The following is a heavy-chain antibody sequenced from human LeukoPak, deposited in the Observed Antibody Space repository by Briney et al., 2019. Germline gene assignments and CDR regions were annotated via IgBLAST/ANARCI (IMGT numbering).Heavy chain of an antibody. Sequence: GASVKVSCKASGGTFSSYAISWVRQAPGQGLEWMGGIIPIFGTANYAQKFQGRVTITTDESTSTAYMELSSLRSEDTAVYYCAREGYCSSTSCYKIHLNNWFDPWGQGTLVTVSS. CDR1: GGTFSSYA. CDR3: AREGYCSSTSCYKIHLNNWFDP. J-gene: IGHJ5*02. CDR2: IIPIFGTA. V-gene: IGHV1-69*05. D-gene: IGHD2-2*02.